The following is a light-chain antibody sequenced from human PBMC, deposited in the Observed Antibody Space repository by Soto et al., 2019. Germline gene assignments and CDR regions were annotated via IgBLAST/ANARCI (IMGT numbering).Light chain of an antibody. Sequence: EIVLTQSPGTLYLSPGERATLSCRASRRVSSGHLAWYQQKPGQAPRLLIYGIPSRATGTPDRFSGSGSGTNFTLTISRLEPEDFAVYSCQYYDYPPTFGQGTRLEIK. CDR3: QYYDYPPT. CDR1: RRVSSGH. CDR2: GIP. J-gene: IGKJ5*01. V-gene: IGKV3-20*01.